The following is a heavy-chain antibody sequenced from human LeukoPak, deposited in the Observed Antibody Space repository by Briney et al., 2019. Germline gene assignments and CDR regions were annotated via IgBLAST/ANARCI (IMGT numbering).Heavy chain of an antibody. CDR1: GGSISSSSYY. D-gene: IGHD3-9*01. V-gene: IGHV4-39*07. CDR3: ARIYDILTGYQVDY. Sequence: SETLSLTCTVSGGSISSSSYYWGWIRQPPGKGLEWIGSIYYSGSTYYNPSLKSRVTISVDTSKNQFSLKLSSVTAADTAVYYCARIYDILTGYQVDYWGQGTLVTVSS. CDR2: IYYSGST. J-gene: IGHJ4*02.